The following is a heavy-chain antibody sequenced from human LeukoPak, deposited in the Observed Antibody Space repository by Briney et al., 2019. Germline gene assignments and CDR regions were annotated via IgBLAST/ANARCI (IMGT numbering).Heavy chain of an antibody. V-gene: IGHV3-74*01. CDR2: INSDGTGI. CDR3: ARSDVFDI. J-gene: IGHJ3*02. Sequence: PGGSRRLSCAASGFSFSSHWMHWVRQAPGKGLMWVSRINSDGTGISYADSVKGRFTISRDNAKNTLYLQMNSLRAEDTAVYYCARSDVFDIWGQGTMVTVSS. CDR1: GFSFSSHW.